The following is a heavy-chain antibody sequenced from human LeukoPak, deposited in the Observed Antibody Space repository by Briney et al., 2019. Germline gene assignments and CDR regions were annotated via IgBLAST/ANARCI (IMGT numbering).Heavy chain of an antibody. CDR3: AKYLESGASRYFDP. CDR1: GFTFSTYA. V-gene: IGHV3-23*01. J-gene: IGHJ5*02. Sequence: PGGSLRLSCAASGFTFSTYAMSWVRQAPGKGLEWVSGISDTGGTMFYADAVKGRFTISRDNSKNTLYLQMNSLRAEDTAIYYCAKYLESGASRYFDPWGQGTLVTVSS. D-gene: IGHD1-14*01. CDR2: ISDTGGTM.